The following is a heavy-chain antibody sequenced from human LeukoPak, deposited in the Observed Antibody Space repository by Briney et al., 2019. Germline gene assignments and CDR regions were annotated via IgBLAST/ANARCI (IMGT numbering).Heavy chain of an antibody. CDR2: INPSGGST. J-gene: IGHJ4*02. Sequence: ASVKVSCRASGYTFTSYYMHWVRQAPGQGLEWMGIINPSGGSTSYAQKFQGRVTMTRDTSTSTVYMELSSLRSEDTAVYYCARDSVDGLFDYWGQGTLVTVSS. D-gene: IGHD3-9*01. CDR1: GYTFTSYY. CDR3: ARDSVDGLFDY. V-gene: IGHV1-46*01.